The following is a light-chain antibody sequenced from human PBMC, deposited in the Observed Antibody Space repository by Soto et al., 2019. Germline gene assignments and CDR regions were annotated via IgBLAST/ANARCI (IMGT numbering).Light chain of an antibody. Sequence: SYELTQPPSVSVSPGQTASITCSGNKLGDKYACWYQQKPGQSPVMLICQDNKRPSGISERFSGPNSGNTATLTISGTQSLDEADYYCQAWDSSHVVFGGGTKVTVL. V-gene: IGLV3-1*01. CDR1: KLGDKY. CDR3: QAWDSSHVV. CDR2: QDN. J-gene: IGLJ2*01.